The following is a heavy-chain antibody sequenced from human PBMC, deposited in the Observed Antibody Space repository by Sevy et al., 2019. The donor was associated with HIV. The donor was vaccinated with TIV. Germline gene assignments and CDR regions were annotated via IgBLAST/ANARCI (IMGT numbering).Heavy chain of an antibody. CDR1: GGSFSGYY. Sequence: SETLSLTCAVYGGSFSGYYWSWIRQPPGKGLEWIGEINHSGSTNYNPSLKSRVTISVDTSKNQFSLKLSSVTAADTAIYYCTRLPQWLGPSFDSWGQGALVTVSS. V-gene: IGHV4-34*01. CDR2: INHSGST. D-gene: IGHD6-19*01. CDR3: TRLPQWLGPSFDS. J-gene: IGHJ4*02.